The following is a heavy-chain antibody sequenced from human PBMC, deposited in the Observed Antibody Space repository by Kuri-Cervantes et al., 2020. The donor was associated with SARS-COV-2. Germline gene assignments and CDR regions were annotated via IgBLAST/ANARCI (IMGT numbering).Heavy chain of an antibody. Sequence: GESLKISCAASGFTFSSYWMSWVRQAPGKGLEWVANIKQDGSEKYYVDSVKGRFTISRDNDKNSLYLQMNSLRAEDTAVYYCARVRSWDEYFDYWGQGTLVTVSS. V-gene: IGHV3-7*01. CDR2: IKQDGSEK. D-gene: IGHD6-13*01. CDR3: ARVRSWDEYFDY. J-gene: IGHJ4*02. CDR1: GFTFSSYW.